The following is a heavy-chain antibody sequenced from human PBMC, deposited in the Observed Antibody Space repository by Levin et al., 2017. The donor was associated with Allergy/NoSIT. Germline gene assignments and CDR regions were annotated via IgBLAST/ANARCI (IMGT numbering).Heavy chain of an antibody. Sequence: GGSLRLSCQGSGYSFTNYWITWVRQMPGKGLEWMGKIDPRDSYTNYSPSFQGHVTISADKSISTAFLQWRSLKASDTAMYFCARHEGAYDFFDYWGQGTLVTVSS. CDR3: ARHEGAYDFFDY. CDR2: IDPRDSYT. J-gene: IGHJ4*02. V-gene: IGHV5-10-1*01. D-gene: IGHD5-12*01. CDR1: GYSFTNYW.